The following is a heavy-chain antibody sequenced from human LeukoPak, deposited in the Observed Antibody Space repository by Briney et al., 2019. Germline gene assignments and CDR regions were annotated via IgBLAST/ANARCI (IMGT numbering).Heavy chain of an antibody. V-gene: IGHV3-23*01. CDR1: GFTFSSYA. D-gene: IGHD3-3*01. CDR2: ISGSGGST. Sequence: GGSLRLSCAASGFTFSSYAMSWVRQAPGRGLEWVSAISGSGGSTYYADSVKGRFTISRDNSKNTLYLQMNSLRAEDTAVYYCAKDQVTNYDFWSGYYTPSYYFDYWGQGTLVTVSS. J-gene: IGHJ4*02. CDR3: AKDQVTNYDFWSGYYTPSYYFDY.